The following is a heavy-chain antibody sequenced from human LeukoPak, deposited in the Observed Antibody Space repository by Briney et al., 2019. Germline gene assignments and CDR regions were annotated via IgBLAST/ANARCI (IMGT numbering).Heavy chain of an antibody. CDR1: GFTFSDYY. Sequence: GGSLRLSCAASGFTFSDYYMSWIRQAPGKGLEWVSYISSSSSYTNYADSVKGRFTISRDNAKNSLYLRMNSLRAEDTAVYYCARGSGWWEGDFDYWGQGTLVTVSS. CDR3: ARGSGWWEGDFDY. J-gene: IGHJ4*02. D-gene: IGHD6-19*01. V-gene: IGHV3-11*06. CDR2: ISSSSSYT.